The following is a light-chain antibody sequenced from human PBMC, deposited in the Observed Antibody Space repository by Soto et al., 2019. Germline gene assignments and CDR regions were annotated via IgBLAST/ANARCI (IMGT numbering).Light chain of an antibody. J-gene: IGLJ3*02. CDR2: DVN. V-gene: IGLV2-14*03. CDR3: SSYAFSSTLVV. CDR1: SSDVGGYNF. Sequence: QSALTQPASVSGSPGQSITISCTGTSSDVGGYNFVSWYQQHPGKAPRLMIFDVNNRPSGVSDRFSGSKSGNTASLTISGXXXXXXXXXYCSSYAFSSTLVVFGGGTKLTV.